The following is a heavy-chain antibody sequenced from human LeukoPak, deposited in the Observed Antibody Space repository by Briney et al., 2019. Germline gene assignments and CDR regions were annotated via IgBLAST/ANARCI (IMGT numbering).Heavy chain of an antibody. D-gene: IGHD6-13*01. Sequence: SETLSLTCAVYGGSFSGYYWSWIRQPPGKGLEWIGEINHSGSTNYNPSLKSRVTISVDTSKNQFSLKLSSVTAADTAVYYCARGLRNSYSSSWYGRWFDPWGQGTLVTVSS. CDR1: GGSFSGYY. CDR3: ARGLRNSYSSSWYGRWFDP. V-gene: IGHV4-34*01. CDR2: INHSGST. J-gene: IGHJ5*02.